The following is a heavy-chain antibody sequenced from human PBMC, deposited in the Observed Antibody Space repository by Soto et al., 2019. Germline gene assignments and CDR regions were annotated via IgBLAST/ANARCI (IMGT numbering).Heavy chain of an antibody. J-gene: IGHJ6*02. Sequence: GGSLRLSCAASGFTFSSYGMHWVRQAPGKGLEWVAVISYDGSNKYYADSVKGRFTISRDNSKNTLYLQMNSLRAEDTAVYYCAKDGPAAIQHLLGADVWGQGTTVTVSS. D-gene: IGHD2-2*01. V-gene: IGHV3-30*18. CDR1: GFTFSSYG. CDR2: ISYDGSNK. CDR3: AKDGPAAIQHLLGADV.